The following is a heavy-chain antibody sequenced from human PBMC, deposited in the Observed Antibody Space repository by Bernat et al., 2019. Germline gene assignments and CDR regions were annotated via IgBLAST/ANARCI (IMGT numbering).Heavy chain of an antibody. CDR1: GFTFSDYY. Sequence: QVQLVESGGGLVKPGGSLRLSCAASGFTFSDYYMSWIRQAPGKGLEWVSYISSSGSTIYYADSVKGRFTISRDNAKNSLYLQMNSLRAEDTAVYYCARDITPATYDFWSGLYYYYGMDVWGQGTTVTVSS. V-gene: IGHV3-11*01. CDR2: ISSSGSTI. CDR3: ARDITPATYDFWSGLYYYYGMDV. D-gene: IGHD3-3*01. J-gene: IGHJ6*02.